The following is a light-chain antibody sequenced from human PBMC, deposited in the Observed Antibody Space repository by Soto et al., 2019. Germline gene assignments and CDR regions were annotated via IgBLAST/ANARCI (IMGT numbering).Light chain of an antibody. J-gene: IGLJ1*01. CDR1: SSDVGGYNY. CDR3: DSYTSSRAYV. V-gene: IGLV2-14*01. Sequence: QSVLTQPASVSGSPGQSITISCTGTSSDVGGYNYVSWYQQQAGKAPKLIIHEVSNRPSGVSNRFSGSKSGNTASLTISGLQAEDVADYYCDSYTSSRAYVFGIGTKLTVL. CDR2: EVS.